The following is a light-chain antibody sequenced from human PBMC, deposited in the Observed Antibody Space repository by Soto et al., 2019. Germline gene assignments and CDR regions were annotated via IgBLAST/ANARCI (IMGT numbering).Light chain of an antibody. V-gene: IGKV3-11*01. J-gene: IGKJ1*01. CDR3: HQYNGWPRT. CDR1: QSISSY. Sequence: LLTQSPATLSVSPGQRVTLSCRASQSISSYLAWYQQPPGQPSRLLIYDASNRATGIPARFSGSGSGTDFTLTISRLEPEDVAVYYCHQYNGWPRTFGQGTKVDIK. CDR2: DAS.